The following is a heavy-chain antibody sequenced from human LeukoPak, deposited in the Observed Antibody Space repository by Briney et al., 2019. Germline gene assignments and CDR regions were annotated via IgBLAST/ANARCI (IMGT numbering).Heavy chain of an antibody. D-gene: IGHD3-9*01. Sequence: PGGSLRLSCAASGFTFSSYAMSWVRQAPGKGLEWVSAINGSGGSTDYADSVKGRFTISRDNSKNTLYLQMNSLRAEDTAVYYCAKSVRYFDWSLGRFDYWGQGTLVTVSS. CDR3: AKSVRYFDWSLGRFDY. J-gene: IGHJ4*02. CDR2: INGSGGST. CDR1: GFTFSSYA. V-gene: IGHV3-23*01.